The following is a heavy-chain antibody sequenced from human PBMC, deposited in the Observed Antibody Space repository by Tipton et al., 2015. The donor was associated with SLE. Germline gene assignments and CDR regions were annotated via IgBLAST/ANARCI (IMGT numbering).Heavy chain of an antibody. CDR1: GGSFSGYY. D-gene: IGHD3-9*01. J-gene: IGHJ3*02. Sequence: TLSLTCTVYGGSFSGYYWSWIRQPPGKGLEWIGEINHSGSTNSKPSLKSRVTISVDTSKNQFSLKLSSVTAADTAVYYCASGILTGYAAFDIWGPGTMVTVSS. CDR3: ASGILTGYAAFDI. V-gene: IGHV4-34*01. CDR2: INHSGST.